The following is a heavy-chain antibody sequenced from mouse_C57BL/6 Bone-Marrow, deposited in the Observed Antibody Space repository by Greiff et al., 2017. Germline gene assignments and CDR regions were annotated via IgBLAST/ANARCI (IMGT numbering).Heavy chain of an antibody. J-gene: IGHJ1*03. CDR1: GYTFTSYG. Sequence: VQLQQSGAELARPGASVKLSCKASGYTFTSYGISWVKQRTGQGLEWIGEIYPRSGNPYYNEKFKGKAPLTADKSSSTAYMELRSLTSEDSAVYFCARRGPYGSSYYWYFDVWGTGTTVTVSS. CDR2: IYPRSGNP. CDR3: ARRGPYGSSYYWYFDV. D-gene: IGHD1-1*01. V-gene: IGHV1-81*01.